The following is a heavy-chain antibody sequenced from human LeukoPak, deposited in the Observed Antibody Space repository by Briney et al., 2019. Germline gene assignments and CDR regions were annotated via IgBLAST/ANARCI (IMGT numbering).Heavy chain of an antibody. CDR2: IKSKTDGGTT. CDR1: GFTFSNAW. Sequence: GGSLRLSCAASGFTFSNAWMNWVCQAPGKGLEWVGRIKSKTDGGTTDYAAPVKGRFTISRDDSKNTLYLQMNSLKTEDTAVYYCSTTYYYDSSEGYWGQGTLVTVSS. J-gene: IGHJ4*02. V-gene: IGHV3-15*07. D-gene: IGHD3-22*01. CDR3: STTYYYDSSEGY.